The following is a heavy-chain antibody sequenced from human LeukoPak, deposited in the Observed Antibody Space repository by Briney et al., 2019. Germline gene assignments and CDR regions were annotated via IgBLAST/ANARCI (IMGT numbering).Heavy chain of an antibody. CDR2: INPSGGST. V-gene: IGHV1-46*01. D-gene: IGHD5-12*01. Sequence: ASVKVSCKASGYTFTSYYMHWVRQAPGQGLEWMGIINPSGGSTSYAQKFQGRVTMTRDTSKNQFSLKLSSVTAADTAVYYCARVRGYDLYFDYWGQGTLVTVSS. CDR1: GYTFTSYY. J-gene: IGHJ4*02. CDR3: ARVRGYDLYFDY.